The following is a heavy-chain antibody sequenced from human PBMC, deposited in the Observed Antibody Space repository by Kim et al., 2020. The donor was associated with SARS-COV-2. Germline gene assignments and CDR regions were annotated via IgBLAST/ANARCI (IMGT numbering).Heavy chain of an antibody. CDR1: GYTFTSYD. V-gene: IGHV1-8*01. Sequence: ASVKVSCKASGYTFTSYDLNWVRQATGQGLEWMGWMNPNIGNAGYAQKFQGRVTMTMDPSITTAYIELSSLRSEDTAVYYCARGVRTISNYDYWGQGTLVTVSS. CDR2: MNPNIGNA. D-gene: IGHD3-9*01. CDR3: ARGVRTISNYDY. J-gene: IGHJ4*02.